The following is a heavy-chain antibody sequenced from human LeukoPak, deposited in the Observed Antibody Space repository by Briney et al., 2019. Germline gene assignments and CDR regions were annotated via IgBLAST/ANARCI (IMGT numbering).Heavy chain of an antibody. CDR1: GFTFSNYA. D-gene: IGHD1-26*01. CDR3: ARTRSGYYFDY. CDR2: ISSSTTTL. J-gene: IGHJ4*02. V-gene: IGHV3-48*02. Sequence: GGSLRLSCAASGFTFSNYAMSWVRQAPGKGLEWLSYISSSTTTLFYADSVKGRFTVSRDNAKNSLYLQMNTLRDEDTAVYYCARTRSGYYFDYRGQGTLVTVSS.